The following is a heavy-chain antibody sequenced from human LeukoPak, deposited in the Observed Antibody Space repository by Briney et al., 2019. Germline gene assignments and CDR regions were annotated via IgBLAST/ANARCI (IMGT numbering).Heavy chain of an antibody. CDR1: GFTFSSYG. D-gene: IGHD6-19*01. CDR2: IWYDGSNK. J-gene: IGHJ4*02. V-gene: IGHV3-33*01. Sequence: GGSLRLSCAASGFTFSSYGMHWVRQAPGKGLEWVAVIWYDGSNKYYADSVKGRFTISRDNSKNTLYLQMNSLRAEDTAVYYCAADDRIAVALGYWGQGTLVTVSS. CDR3: AADDRIAVALGY.